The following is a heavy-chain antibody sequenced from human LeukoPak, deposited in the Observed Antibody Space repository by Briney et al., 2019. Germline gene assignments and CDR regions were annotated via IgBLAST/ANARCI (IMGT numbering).Heavy chain of an antibody. D-gene: IGHD1-7*01. J-gene: IGHJ4*02. CDR1: GFTFSNYW. CDR2: IKQDGTEK. V-gene: IGHV3-7*01. CDR3: ARDDDWNYEDY. Sequence: GGSLRLSCAASGFTFSNYWMSWVRQAPGKGLEWVANIKQDGTEKYYVDSVKGRFTISRDDAKNSLYLQMNSLRADDTAVYYCARDDDWNYEDYWGQGTLVTVSS.